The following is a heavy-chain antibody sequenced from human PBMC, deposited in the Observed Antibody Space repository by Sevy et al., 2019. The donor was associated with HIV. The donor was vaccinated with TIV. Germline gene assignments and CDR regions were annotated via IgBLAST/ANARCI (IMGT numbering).Heavy chain of an antibody. D-gene: IGHD2-8*02. J-gene: IGHJ5*02. V-gene: IGHV3-30*02. CDR3: ARGTPAFCTGGVCFNWFDP. CDR1: RFSFNGYG. CDR2: IRYDGSNK. Sequence: VGSLRLSCAASRFSFNGYGMHWVRQAPGKGLEWVAFIRYDGSNKYYADSVKGRFTISRDDSKNTLYLQMNSLRAEDTALYYCARGTPAFCTGGVCFNWFDPWGQGTLVTVSS.